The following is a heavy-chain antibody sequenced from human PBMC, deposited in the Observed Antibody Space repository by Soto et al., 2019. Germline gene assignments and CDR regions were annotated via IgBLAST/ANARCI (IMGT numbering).Heavy chain of an antibody. CDR2: ISSSSSYT. V-gene: IGHV3-11*05. CDR3: AKVFYGSDY. CDR1: GFTFRDYY. J-gene: IGHJ4*02. D-gene: IGHD3-10*01. Sequence: GGSLRLSCAASGFTFRDYYISGIRQAPGKGLEWVSYISSSSSYTNYADSVKGRFTISRDNAKNSLYLQMNSLRAEDTAVYYCAKVFYGSDYWGQGTLVTVSS.